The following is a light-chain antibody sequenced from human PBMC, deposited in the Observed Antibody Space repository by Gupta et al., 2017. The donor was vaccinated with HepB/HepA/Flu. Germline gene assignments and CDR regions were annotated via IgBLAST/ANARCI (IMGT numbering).Light chain of an antibody. CDR3: QQDNTYSRT. V-gene: IGKV1-5*03. CDR2: RAS. CDR1: QTISSW. Sequence: DIQMTQSPSTLSASVGDRVTITCRASQTISSWLAWYQQRPGKAPKLLIQRASSLESGVPSRFSGAKSGTEFTLTINSLQPDDFATYYGQQDNTYSRTFGQGTKVEIK. J-gene: IGKJ1*01.